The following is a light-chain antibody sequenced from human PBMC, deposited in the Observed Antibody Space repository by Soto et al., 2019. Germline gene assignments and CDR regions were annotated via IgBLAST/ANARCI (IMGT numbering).Light chain of an antibody. CDR1: QNINNW. J-gene: IGKJ2*01. Sequence: DIQMTQFPSTLSASVGDRVTITCRASQNINNWLAWYQIKPGKAPKLLIHGASNLESGVPSRFSGSGSGTEFPLTISSLQPDDFATYYCQQSNYYFGQGTTLEIK. V-gene: IGKV1-5*01. CDR2: GAS. CDR3: QQSNYY.